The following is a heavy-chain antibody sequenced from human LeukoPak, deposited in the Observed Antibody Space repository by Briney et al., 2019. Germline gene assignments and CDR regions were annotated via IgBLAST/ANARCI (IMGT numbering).Heavy chain of an antibody. CDR3: ARGGSVFAYFFDY. D-gene: IGHD3-10*01. CDR2: ISGSGGTT. J-gene: IGHJ4*02. V-gene: IGHV3-23*01. Sequence: GGSLRLSCAASGFIFSNYAMTWARLTPGKGLEWVPAISGSGGTTYYADSVKGRFTISRDSSTNTLYPQLSSLRAEDTAIYYCARGGSVFAYFFDYWGQGTLVTVSS. CDR1: GFIFSNYA.